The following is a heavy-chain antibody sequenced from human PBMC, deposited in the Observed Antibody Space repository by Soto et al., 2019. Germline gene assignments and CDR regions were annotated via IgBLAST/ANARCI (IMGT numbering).Heavy chain of an antibody. J-gene: IGHJ3*02. CDR1: GFSLNTRAVG. CDR3: AHRHHLVGFDI. Sequence: SGPTLVNPTQTLTLTCTFSGFSLNTRAVGVGWIRQPPGKALEWLALINWNDDKRYSPSLKDRLTISKDTSENHVVLTMTNIDPVDTATYYCAHRHHLVGFDIWGQGTAVTVSS. V-gene: IGHV2-5*01. CDR2: INWNDDK.